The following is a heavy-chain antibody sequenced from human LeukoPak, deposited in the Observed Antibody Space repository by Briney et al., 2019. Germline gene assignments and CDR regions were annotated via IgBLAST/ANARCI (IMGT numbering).Heavy chain of an antibody. CDR1: GFTFSSYG. J-gene: IGHJ4*02. CDR2: ISYDGSKK. Sequence: GGSLRLSCAASGFTFSSYGMHWVRQAPGKGLEWVAVISYDGSKKNYADSVKGRFTISRDNSKNTLYLQMNSLRAEDTAVYYCAKDTTSAYGFDYWGQGTLVTVSS. CDR3: AKDTTSAYGFDY. V-gene: IGHV3-30*18. D-gene: IGHD1-1*01.